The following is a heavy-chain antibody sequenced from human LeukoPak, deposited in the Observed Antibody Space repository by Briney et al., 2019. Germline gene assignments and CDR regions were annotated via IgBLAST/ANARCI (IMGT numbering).Heavy chain of an antibody. V-gene: IGHV3-73*01. D-gene: IGHD6-6*01. Sequence: PGGSLRLSCAASGFTFSGSAMHWVRQASGKELEWVGRIRNKANSYATAYTASVKGRFTISRDDSKNTAYLQMNSLKTEDTAVYYCTRYSSSDNWFDPWGQGTLVTVSS. CDR2: IRNKANSYAT. J-gene: IGHJ5*02. CDR1: GFTFSGSA. CDR3: TRYSSSDNWFDP.